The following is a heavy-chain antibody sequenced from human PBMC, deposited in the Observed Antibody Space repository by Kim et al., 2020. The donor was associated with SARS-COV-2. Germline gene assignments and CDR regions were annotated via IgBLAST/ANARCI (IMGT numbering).Heavy chain of an antibody. J-gene: IGHJ4*02. D-gene: IGHD2-2*01. Sequence: SETLSLTCTVSGASITSGSYYWTWIRQPAGKGLEWIGRISTSGSSNYNPSLKSRLTISLYTSKNQFYLKVISVTAADTAIYYCARAAAVSFDCWGQGTLVTVSS. V-gene: IGHV4-61*02. CDR1: GASITSGSYY. CDR3: ARAAAVSFDC. CDR2: ISTSGSS.